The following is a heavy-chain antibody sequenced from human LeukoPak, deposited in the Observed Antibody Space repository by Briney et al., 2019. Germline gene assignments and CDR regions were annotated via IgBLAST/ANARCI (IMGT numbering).Heavy chain of an antibody. V-gene: IGHV3-30*02. CDR3: AKGPIVAQDY. J-gene: IGHJ4*02. Sequence: GGSLRLSCAASGFTFSSYAMHWVRQAPGKGLEWVAFIRYDGSNKYYADSVKGRFTISRDNSKNTLYLQMNSLRAEDTAVYYCAKGPIVAQDYWGQGTLVTVSS. CDR1: GFTFSSYA. D-gene: IGHD5-12*01. CDR2: IRYDGSNK.